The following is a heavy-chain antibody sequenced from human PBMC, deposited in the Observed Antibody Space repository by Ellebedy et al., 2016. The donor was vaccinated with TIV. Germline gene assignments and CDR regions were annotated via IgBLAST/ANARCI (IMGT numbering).Heavy chain of an antibody. V-gene: IGHV3-66*01. J-gene: IGHJ4*02. CDR1: GFTVSTNY. CDR2: IYSGGNT. D-gene: IGHD1-1*01. Sequence: PGGSLRLSCAASGFTVSTNYMSWVRQAPGKGLEWVSVIYSGGNTYYAGSVKGRFTISRDSSKNTLYLQMNGLRAEDTAVYYCARALVFPGTYYFDYWGQGTLVTVSS. CDR3: ARALVFPGTYYFDY.